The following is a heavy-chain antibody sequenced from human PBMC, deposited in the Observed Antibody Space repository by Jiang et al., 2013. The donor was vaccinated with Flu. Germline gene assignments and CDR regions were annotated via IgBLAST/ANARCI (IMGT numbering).Heavy chain of an antibody. CDR3: TSDRGYSGFDLHYFDC. V-gene: IGHV4-31*03. Sequence: PSQTLSLSCTVSGGSISSGGYYWSWIRQHPGKGLEWIGYIDYSGSTYYNPSLKSRLTITLDRSENQFSLKLNSVTAADSAIYYCTSDRGYSGFDLHYFDCWGQGTLVTVSS. D-gene: IGHD5-12*01. CDR2: IDYSGST. CDR1: GGSISSGGYY. J-gene: IGHJ4*02.